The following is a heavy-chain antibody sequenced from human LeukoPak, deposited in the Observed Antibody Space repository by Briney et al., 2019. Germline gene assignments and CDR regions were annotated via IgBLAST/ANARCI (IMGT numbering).Heavy chain of an antibody. CDR3: ARDPILTGYNWFDP. V-gene: IGHV3-11*01. J-gene: IGHJ5*02. D-gene: IGHD3-9*01. Sequence: PGGSLRLSCAASGFTFSDYYMSWIRQAPGKGLEWVSYISSSGSTIYYADSVKGRFTISRDNAKNSLYLQVNSLRAEDTTVYYCARDPILTGYNWFDPWGQGTLVTVSS. CDR2: ISSSGSTI. CDR1: GFTFSDYY.